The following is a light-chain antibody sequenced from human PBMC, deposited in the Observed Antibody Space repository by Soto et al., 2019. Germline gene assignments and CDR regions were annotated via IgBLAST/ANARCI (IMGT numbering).Light chain of an antibody. CDR2: DAS. CDR1: QNVNNK. CDR3: QQYKNWPPVYT. Sequence: EIVMTQSPATLSVSPGERATLSCRASQNVNNKLAWYQQKPGQAPRLLIYDASTRATGVPARFSGSGSGADFTLTISSLQSEDFPIFYCQQYKNWPPVYTFGQETKLEIK. J-gene: IGKJ2*01. V-gene: IGKV3D-15*01.